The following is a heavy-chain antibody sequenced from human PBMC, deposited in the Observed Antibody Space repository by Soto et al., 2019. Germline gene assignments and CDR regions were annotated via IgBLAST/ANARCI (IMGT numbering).Heavy chain of an antibody. CDR3: ARDGRSSYSSGWYYFDY. CDR2: IKPGTSDI. J-gene: IGHJ4*02. V-gene: IGHV5-51*01. CDR1: GYKFGSAW. D-gene: IGHD6-19*01. Sequence: GESLKISCKGVGYKFGSAWIGWVRQMPGKGLEWMGLIKPGTSDIRYSPPFRGQVTISADEAVTTAYLQWSGLKASDSAMYYCARDGRSSYSSGWYYFDYWGQGTLVTVSS.